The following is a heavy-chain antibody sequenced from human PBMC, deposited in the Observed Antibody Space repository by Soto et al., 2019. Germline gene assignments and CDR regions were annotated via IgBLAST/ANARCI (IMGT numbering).Heavy chain of an antibody. CDR3: ARLPGYISDWYYFDL. D-gene: IGHD3-9*01. J-gene: IGHJ4*02. CDR1: GYNFIDFH. CDR2: ISPKSGGT. V-gene: IGHV1-2*02. Sequence: QVQLVQSGAEVKKPGASVKVSCEASGYNFIDFHIHWVRQAPGQGFEWMGRISPKSGGTNYAQKFEGRDTMTWDTSLNTAYMELSSLKSDDTAVYYCARLPGYISDWYYFDLWGQGTRVTVSS.